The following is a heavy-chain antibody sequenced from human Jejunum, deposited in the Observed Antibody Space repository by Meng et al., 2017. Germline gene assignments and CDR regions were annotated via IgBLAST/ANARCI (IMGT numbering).Heavy chain of an antibody. D-gene: IGHD2-15*01. CDR2: IYHSGDT. V-gene: IGHV4-4*02. CDR1: GDSISSNNR. Sequence: QVQLQESGPGLVRPSGTLTLTCSVSGDSISSNNRWTWVRQPPGRGLEWIGEIYHSGDTNYNPSLTSPVTTSVDKSKNQFTLRLNSVTAADTAIYYCARDWGCRDGYCFSGLLEFWGQGILVTVSS. CDR3: ARDWGCRDGYCFSGLLEF. J-gene: IGHJ4*02.